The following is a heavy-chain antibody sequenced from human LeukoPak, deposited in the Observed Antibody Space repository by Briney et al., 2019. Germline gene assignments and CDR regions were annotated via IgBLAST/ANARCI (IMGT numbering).Heavy chain of an antibody. CDR1: GGSISSYY. CDR2: IYTSGST. V-gene: IGHV4-4*07. CDR3: ATQGMAYYDSSGLVDY. Sequence: PSETLSLTCTVSGGSISSYYRSWIRQPAGKGLEWIGRIYTSGSTNYNPSLTSRVTMSVDTSKNQFSLTLSSVTAADSAVYYCATQGMAYYDSSGLVDYWGQGTLVTVSS. J-gene: IGHJ4*02. D-gene: IGHD3-22*01.